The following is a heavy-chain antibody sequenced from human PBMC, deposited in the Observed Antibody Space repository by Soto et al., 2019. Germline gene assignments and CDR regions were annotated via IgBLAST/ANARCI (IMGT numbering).Heavy chain of an antibody. V-gene: IGHV3-15*01. CDR3: ATGGLGT. J-gene: IGHJ4*02. D-gene: IGHD3-16*01. CDR2: IQTKSNGGTT. CDR1: GFTFSDAS. Sequence: GGSLRLSCVASGFTFSDASMIWVRLAPGKGLQWVAHIQTKSNGGTTDYAAPVKGRIAISRDDSEKSLFLQMNSLETEDTAVYYCATGGLGTWGQGTQVTVSS.